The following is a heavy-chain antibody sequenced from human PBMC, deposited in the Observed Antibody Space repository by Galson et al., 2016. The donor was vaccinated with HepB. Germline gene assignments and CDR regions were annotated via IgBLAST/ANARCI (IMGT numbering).Heavy chain of an antibody. CDR1: DFTVDSHY. J-gene: IGHJ4*02. Sequence: SLRLSCAASDFTVDSHYLTWVRQAPGMGLEWVSIIFSGGSTFYADSVKGRFTISRDDSKNTLYLQMDSLRDEDTAVYFCARASISHFDFWGQGILVTVSS. CDR2: IFSGGST. CDR3: ARASISHFDF. V-gene: IGHV3-53*01.